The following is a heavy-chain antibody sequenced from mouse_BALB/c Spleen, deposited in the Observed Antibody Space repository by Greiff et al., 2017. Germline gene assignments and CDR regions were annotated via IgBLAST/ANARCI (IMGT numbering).Heavy chain of an antibody. CDR3: ARHEDGNYLYAMDY. V-gene: IGHV5-12-1*01. CDR1: GFAFSSYD. D-gene: IGHD2-1*01. CDR2: ISSGGGST. J-gene: IGHJ4*01. Sequence: EVHLVESGGGLVKPGGSLKLSCAASGFAFSSYDMSWVRQTPEKRLEWVAYISSGGGSTYYPDTVKGRFTISRDNAKNTLYLQMSSLKSEDTAMYYCARHEDGNYLYAMDYWGQGTSVTVSS.